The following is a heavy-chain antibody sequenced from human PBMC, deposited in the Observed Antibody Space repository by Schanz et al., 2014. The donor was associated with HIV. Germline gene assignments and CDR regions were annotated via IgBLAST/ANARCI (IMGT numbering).Heavy chain of an antibody. CDR3: ARVFGRTYGLPDY. CDR1: GFTFTDNY. Sequence: VHLVESGGGLVQPGGSLRLSCAASGFTFTDNYMSWIRQAPGKGLEWLSYISVNGATREYADSVKGRFTISRDNARTSLYLQMNSLRAEDTAVYYCARVFGRTYGLPDYWGQGTLVTVSS. J-gene: IGHJ4*02. CDR2: ISVNGATR. D-gene: IGHD3-10*01. V-gene: IGHV3-11*01.